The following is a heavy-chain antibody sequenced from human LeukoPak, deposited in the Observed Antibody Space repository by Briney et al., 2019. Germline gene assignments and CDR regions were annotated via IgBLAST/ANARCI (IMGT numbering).Heavy chain of an antibody. Sequence: ASETLSLTCTVSGGSISSGGYYWSWIRQHPGKGLEWIGYIYYSGSTYYNPSLKSRVTISVDTSKNQFSLKLSSVTAADTAVYYCARHRRYCSGGSCYSDYYYGMDVWGQGTTVTVSS. CDR3: ARHRRYCSGGSCYSDYYYGMDV. V-gene: IGHV4-31*03. J-gene: IGHJ6*02. D-gene: IGHD2-15*01. CDR1: GGSISSGGYY. CDR2: IYYSGST.